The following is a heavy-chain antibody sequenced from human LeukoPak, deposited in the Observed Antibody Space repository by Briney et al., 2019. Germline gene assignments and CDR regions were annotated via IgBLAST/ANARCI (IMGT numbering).Heavy chain of an antibody. V-gene: IGHV5-51*01. CDR3: VRWDRPSGFDP. Sequence: GESLKISCKSSGYSFPNYWIGWVRQMPGKGLEWMGIIYPGDSDTRFRPSFQGQVTISADKSISTAYLQWSTLKASDTAMYYCVRWDRPSGFDPWGQGTLVTVSS. CDR1: GYSFPNYW. J-gene: IGHJ5*02. CDR2: IYPGDSDT. D-gene: IGHD1-26*01.